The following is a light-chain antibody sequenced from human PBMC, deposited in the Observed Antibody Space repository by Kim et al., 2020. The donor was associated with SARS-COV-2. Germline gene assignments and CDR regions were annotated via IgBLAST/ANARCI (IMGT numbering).Light chain of an antibody. Sequence: APGKTATITCGGDDVGTKSVHWYQQKPGQAPVLVIYHDTDRPSGIPERFSASNSGNTATLTVSRVEAGDEADYYCQVWDSGSDQWVFGGGTQLTVL. CDR2: HDT. J-gene: IGLJ3*02. CDR3: QVWDSGSDQWV. V-gene: IGLV3-21*04. CDR1: DVGTKS.